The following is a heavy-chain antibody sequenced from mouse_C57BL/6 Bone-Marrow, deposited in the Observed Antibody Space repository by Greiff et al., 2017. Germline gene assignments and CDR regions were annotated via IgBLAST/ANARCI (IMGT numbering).Heavy chain of an antibody. CDR1: GYTFTSYW. D-gene: IGHD1-1*01. V-gene: IGHV1-55*01. CDR3: AREWTTVVEEYYAMDY. Sequence: QVQLQQPGAELVKPGASVKMSCKASGYTFTSYWITWVKQRPGQGLEWIGDIYPGSGSTNYNEKFKSKATLTVDTSSSTAYMQLSSLTSEDSAVYYCAREWTTVVEEYYAMDYWGQGTSVTVSS. J-gene: IGHJ4*01. CDR2: IYPGSGST.